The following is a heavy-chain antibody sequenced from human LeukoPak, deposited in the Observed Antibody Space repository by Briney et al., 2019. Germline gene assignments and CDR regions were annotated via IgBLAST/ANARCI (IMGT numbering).Heavy chain of an antibody. CDR1: GFTFSSYW. CDR3: ARDAPWDYYMDV. Sequence: TGGSLRLSCAASGFTFSSYWMDWVRQAPGKGLVWVSRINSDGSSTSYADSVKGRFTISRVNAKNTLYLQMNSLRAEDTAVYYCARDAPWDYYMDVWGKGTTVTVSS. CDR2: INSDGSST. J-gene: IGHJ6*03. V-gene: IGHV3-74*01.